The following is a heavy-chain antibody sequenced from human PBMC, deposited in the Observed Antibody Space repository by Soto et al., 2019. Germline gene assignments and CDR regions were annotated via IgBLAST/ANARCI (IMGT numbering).Heavy chain of an antibody. CDR3: ARARGYSYGYGLDFDY. J-gene: IGHJ4*02. CDR2: INHSGST. CDR1: DGYIIDHY. Sequence: LTNTVNDGYIIDHYWSWNSHTTGKGLEWIGEINHSGSTNYNPSLKSRVTISVDTSKNQFSLKLSSVTAADTAVYDCARARGYSYGYGLDFDYLVQGTLVTVSS. V-gene: IGHV4-34*01. D-gene: IGHD5-18*01.